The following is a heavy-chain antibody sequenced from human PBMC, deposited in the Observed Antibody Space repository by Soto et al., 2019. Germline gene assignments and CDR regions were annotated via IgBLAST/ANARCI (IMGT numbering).Heavy chain of an antibody. D-gene: IGHD6-13*01. CDR2: IYSGGST. J-gene: IGHJ6*02. Sequence: PGGSLILSCAASGFTVSSNYMSWVRQAPGKGLEWVSVIYSGGSTYYADSVKGRFTISRDNSKNTLYLQMNSLRAEDTAVYYCARNLEQQLPKHYYYYGMDVWGQGTTVT. CDR1: GFTVSSNY. CDR3: ARNLEQQLPKHYYYYGMDV. V-gene: IGHV3-53*01.